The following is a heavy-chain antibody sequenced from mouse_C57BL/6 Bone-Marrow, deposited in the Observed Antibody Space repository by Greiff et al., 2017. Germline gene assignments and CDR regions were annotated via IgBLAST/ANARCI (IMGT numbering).Heavy chain of an antibody. Sequence: EVQLQQSGAELVRPGASVKLSCTASGYNFTDDYIHWVKQRPEQGLEWIGWIDPEIGDTEYASKFQGKATITSDTSSNTAYLQLSSLTSEDTAVYCCSSVDGNYFDFWGQGTPLTVAA. CDR3: SSVDGNYFDF. D-gene: IGHD2-3*01. CDR1: GYNFTDDY. J-gene: IGHJ2*01. V-gene: IGHV14-4*01. CDR2: IDPEIGDT.